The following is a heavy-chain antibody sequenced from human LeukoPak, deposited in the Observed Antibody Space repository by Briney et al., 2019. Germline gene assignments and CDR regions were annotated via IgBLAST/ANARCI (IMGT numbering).Heavy chain of an antibody. V-gene: IGHV1-24*01. CDR3: ARLYYDYVWGSYRFDY. J-gene: IGHJ4*02. D-gene: IGHD3-16*02. Sequence: ASVKVSCKVSGYTLTELSMHWVRQAPGKGLEWMGGFDPEDGETIYAQKFQGRVTMAEDTSTDTAYMELSSLRSEDTAVYYCARLYYDYVWGSYRFDYWGQGTLVTDSS. CDR2: FDPEDGET. CDR1: GYTLTELS.